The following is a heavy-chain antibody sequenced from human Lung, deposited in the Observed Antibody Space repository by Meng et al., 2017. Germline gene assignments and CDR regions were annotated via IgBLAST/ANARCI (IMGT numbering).Heavy chain of an antibody. CDR2: INHSGST. CDR3: ARGPTTMAHDFDY. CDR1: GGSFSDYY. Sequence: QVELQQWGAALLKPSETLSLACVVSGGSFSDYYWGRIRQPPGKGLEWIGEINHSGSTNYNPSLESRATISVDTSQNTLSLKLSSVTAADSAVYYCARGPTTMAHDFDYWGQGTLVTVSS. D-gene: IGHD4-11*01. V-gene: IGHV4-34*01. J-gene: IGHJ4*02.